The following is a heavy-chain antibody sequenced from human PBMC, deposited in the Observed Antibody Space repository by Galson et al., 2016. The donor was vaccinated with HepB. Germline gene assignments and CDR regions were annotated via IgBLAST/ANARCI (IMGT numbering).Heavy chain of an antibody. J-gene: IGHJ4*02. D-gene: IGHD5-12*01. CDR3: ARDHISGRGPFFDD. CDR1: GFTFSRSW. Sequence: SLRLSCAASGFTFSRSWMTWVRQAPGRGLEWLANIKEDGSSTNHVDSVKGRFTISRDNAKTSMYLQMNSLRAEDTAVYYCARDHISGRGPFFDDWGQGIPVTVSS. V-gene: IGHV3-7*03. CDR2: IKEDGSST.